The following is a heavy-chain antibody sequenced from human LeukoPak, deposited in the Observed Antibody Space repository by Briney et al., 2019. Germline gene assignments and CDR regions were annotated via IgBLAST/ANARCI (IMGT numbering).Heavy chain of an antibody. D-gene: IGHD6-19*01. CDR1: SDSITNYY. J-gene: IGHJ4*02. V-gene: IGHV4-59*01. CDR3: ARAKQWLYSDS. Sequence: SETLSLTCTLSSDSITNYYWTWMQQPPGKGLEWLGYIHYSGSTNYSPSLKSRVSISLDTPENQFSLKVSSVTAADTAVYYCARAKQWLYSDSWGQGTLVTVSS. CDR2: IHYSGST.